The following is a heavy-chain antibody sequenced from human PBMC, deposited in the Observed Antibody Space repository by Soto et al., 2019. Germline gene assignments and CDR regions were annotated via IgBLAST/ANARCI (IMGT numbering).Heavy chain of an antibody. CDR1: GGTFSSLG. CDR2: IIPISGRT. Sequence: QVQLVQSGAEVKRPGPSVKVSCEASGGTFSSLGFTWVRQAPGQGLEWMGGIIPISGRTTFAPKFLGRVTITADESTRTTYMELTALTSDDTAIYYCATRGTQGRWLEFADYWGQGTLVTVSS. V-gene: IGHV1-69*01. D-gene: IGHD5-12*01. J-gene: IGHJ4*02. CDR3: ATRGTQGRWLEFADY.